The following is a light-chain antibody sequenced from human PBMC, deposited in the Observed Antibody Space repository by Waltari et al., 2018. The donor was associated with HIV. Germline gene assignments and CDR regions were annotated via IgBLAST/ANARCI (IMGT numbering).Light chain of an antibody. CDR3: ATWDASLTVV. V-gene: IGLV1-51*01. J-gene: IGLJ2*01. Sequence: QSVLTQPPSVSAAPAPTVSITCSGRDPNIGNNYVPCYQQLTGTAPKLLIDDSYKRPSVIPDRFSGSKSGTSATLGIAGLQTGDEAYYYCATWDASLTVVFGGGTKLTVL. CDR1: DPNIGNNY. CDR2: DSY.